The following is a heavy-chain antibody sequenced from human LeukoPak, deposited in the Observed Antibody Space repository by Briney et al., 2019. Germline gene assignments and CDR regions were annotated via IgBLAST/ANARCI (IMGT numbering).Heavy chain of an antibody. V-gene: IGHV4-30-4*01. Sequence: ASQTLSLTCTVSGGSISSGDYYWSWIRQPPGKGLEWIGEINHSGSTNYNPSLKSRVTISVDTSKNQFSLKLSSVTAADTAVYYCARLFGYSSSWLPDYWGQGTLVTVSS. J-gene: IGHJ4*02. CDR1: GGSISSGDYY. CDR2: INHSGST. CDR3: ARLFGYSSSWLPDY. D-gene: IGHD6-13*01.